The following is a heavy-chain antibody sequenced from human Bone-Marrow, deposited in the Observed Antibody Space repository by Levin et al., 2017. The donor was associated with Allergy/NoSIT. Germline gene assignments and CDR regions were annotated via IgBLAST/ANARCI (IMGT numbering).Heavy chain of an antibody. D-gene: IGHD2-15*01. Sequence: GGSLRLSCAPSGFTFSSYSMHWVRQAPGKGLEWVSSIGSSDTYIYYADSVKGRFTISRDNAKSSLYLQMDSLRAEDTAVYYCARDENRGYWSLGGCYRVAFDIWGQVTMVTVSS. J-gene: IGHJ3*02. CDR3: ARDENRGYWSLGGCYRVAFDI. V-gene: IGHV3-21*01. CDR2: IGSSDTYI. CDR1: GFTFSSYS.